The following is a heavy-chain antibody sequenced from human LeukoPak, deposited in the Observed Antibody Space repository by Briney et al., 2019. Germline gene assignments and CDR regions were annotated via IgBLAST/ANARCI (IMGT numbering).Heavy chain of an antibody. CDR2: ISPYSGNR. Sequence: ASVKVSCKSSGYTFTSYDISWVRQAPGQGLEWMGWISPYSGNRNYAQKLQGRVTMTTDTSTSTAYMELRSLRSDDTAVYYYAVSPSGTFDYWGQGTLVTVSS. V-gene: IGHV1-18*01. CDR3: AVSPSGTFDY. CDR1: GYTFTSYD. J-gene: IGHJ4*02. D-gene: IGHD1/OR15-1a*01.